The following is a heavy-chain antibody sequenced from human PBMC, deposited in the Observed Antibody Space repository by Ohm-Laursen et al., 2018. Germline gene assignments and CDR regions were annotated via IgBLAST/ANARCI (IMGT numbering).Heavy chain of an antibody. CDR3: AKDLGPAWFDP. D-gene: IGHD7-27*01. J-gene: IGHJ5*02. CDR1: GLTFTAYA. Sequence: SLRLSCAASGLTFTAYAMNWVRQAPAKGLEWVSGISGSGGSTYYADSVKGRLTISRDNSKNTLYLQMNSLRAADTAVYYCAKDLGPAWFDPWGQGTLVTVSS. CDR2: ISGSGGST. V-gene: IGHV3-23*01.